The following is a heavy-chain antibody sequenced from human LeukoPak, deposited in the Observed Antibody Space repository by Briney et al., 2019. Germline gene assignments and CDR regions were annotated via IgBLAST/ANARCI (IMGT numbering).Heavy chain of an antibody. J-gene: IGHJ4*02. CDR1: GYPFDNFG. V-gene: IGHV1-18*01. CDR2: ISSYNGNT. D-gene: IGHD4-17*01. CDR3: ARDRLGGDLTGESLY. Sequence: GAAVKVSCKASGYPFDNFGLTGVRQAPGQGLEGMGWISSYNGNTHYAQKFRGRLTKQTDTSTTTAPVELRSLKSDDTAVYYCARDRLGGDLTGESLYWGQGTLVTVSS.